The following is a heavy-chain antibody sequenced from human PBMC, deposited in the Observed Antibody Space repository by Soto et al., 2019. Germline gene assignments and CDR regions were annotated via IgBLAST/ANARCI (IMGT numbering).Heavy chain of an antibody. Sequence: QVQLVESGGGVVQPGRSLRLSCAASGFTFSNYGMHWVRQAPGKGLEWVAVISYDGSNKYYADSVKGRFTISRDNSKNTLYLQMNSLRAEDTAVYYCAKDRPRGGYSSGWDYLDYWGQGALVTVSS. CDR2: ISYDGSNK. CDR3: AKDRPRGGYSSGWDYLDY. CDR1: GFTFSNYG. J-gene: IGHJ4*02. D-gene: IGHD6-19*01. V-gene: IGHV3-30*18.